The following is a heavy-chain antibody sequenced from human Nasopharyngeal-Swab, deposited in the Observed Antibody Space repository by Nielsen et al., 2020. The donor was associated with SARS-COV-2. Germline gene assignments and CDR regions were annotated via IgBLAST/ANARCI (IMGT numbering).Heavy chain of an antibody. CDR1: GFSFSSFW. J-gene: IGHJ6*02. CDR3: ARDRGYSYGYSYYYYGMDV. CDR2: IDTGGTRT. D-gene: IGHD5-18*01. Sequence: GESLKISCAASGFSFSSFWVHWVRQVPGEGLVWVSRIDTGGTRTDYAESVKGRFTISRDNSKNTLYLQMNSLRAEDTAVYYCARDRGYSYGYSYYYYGMDVWGQGTTVTVSS. V-gene: IGHV3-74*01.